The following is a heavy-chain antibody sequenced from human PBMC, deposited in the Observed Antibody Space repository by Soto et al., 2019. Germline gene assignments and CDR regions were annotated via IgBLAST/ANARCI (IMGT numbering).Heavy chain of an antibody. V-gene: IGHV4-34*01. D-gene: IGHD1-1*01. J-gene: IGHJ4*02. CDR2: INHSGST. CDR1: GGSFSGYY. Sequence: QVQLQQWGAGLLKPSETLSLTCAVYGGSFSGYYWSWIRQPPGKGLEWIGEINHSGSTNYNPSLKSRVTISVDTSKNQFSLKLSSVTAADTAVYYCAAPKEAGTTAPFDYWGQGTLVTVSS. CDR3: AAPKEAGTTAPFDY.